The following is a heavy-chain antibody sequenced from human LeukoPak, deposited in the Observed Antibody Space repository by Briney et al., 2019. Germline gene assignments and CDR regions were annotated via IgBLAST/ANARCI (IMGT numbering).Heavy chain of an antibody. Sequence: PGGSLRLSCAASGFTVNGNYMSWVRQAPGKGLEWVSSIYSRGLTYYADSVTGRFTVSRDISKHTVYLQMNSLRAEDTAVYYCARELRAKLTMAATGPDYFYGLDVWGQGTTVTVSS. J-gene: IGHJ6*02. CDR1: GFTVNGNY. D-gene: IGHD4/OR15-4a*01. CDR2: IYSRGLT. CDR3: ARELRAKLTMAATGPDYFYGLDV. V-gene: IGHV3-66*01.